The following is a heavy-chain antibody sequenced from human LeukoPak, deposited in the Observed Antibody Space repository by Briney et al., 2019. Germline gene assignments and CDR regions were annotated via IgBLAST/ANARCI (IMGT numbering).Heavy chain of an antibody. J-gene: IGHJ1*01. CDR2: INHSGST. CDR3: ARSPYDYVWGSYRPTNFQH. V-gene: IGHV4-34*01. Sequence: PSETLSLTCAVYGGSFSGYYWSWIRQPPGKGLEWIGEINHSGSTNYNPSLTNRVTISVDTSKNQFSLKLTSVTAADTAVYYCARSPYDYVWGSYRPTNFQHWGQGTLVTVSS. D-gene: IGHD3-16*02. CDR1: GGSFSGYY.